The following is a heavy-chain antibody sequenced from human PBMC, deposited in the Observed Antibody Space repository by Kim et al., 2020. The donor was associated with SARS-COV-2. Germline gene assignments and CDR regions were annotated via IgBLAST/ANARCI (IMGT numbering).Heavy chain of an antibody. CDR2: T. J-gene: IGHJ5*02. D-gene: IGHD2-2*01. CDR3: ARGGRSSWFDP. V-gene: IGHV4-34*01. Sequence: TNSNPSLKSRVTISVDTSKNQFSLKLSSVTAADTAVYYCARGGRSSWFDPWGQGTLVTVSS.